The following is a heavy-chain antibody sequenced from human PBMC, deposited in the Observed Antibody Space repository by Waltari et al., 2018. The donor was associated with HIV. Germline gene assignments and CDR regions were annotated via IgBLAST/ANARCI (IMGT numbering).Heavy chain of an antibody. Sequence: QVHLQQWGAGLLKPSETLSLTCAVYGGSFSGHYWNWIRQPPGKGLEWVGEINHSGSTNSNPSLWGRVSISIDTSKNQFSLKLTSVTAADTAVYYCARGSLYCSAGRCYPFSFDYWGQGILVAVSS. V-gene: IGHV4-34*01. CDR2: INHSGST. CDR3: ARGSLYCSAGRCYPFSFDY. CDR1: GGSFSGHY. J-gene: IGHJ4*02. D-gene: IGHD2-15*01.